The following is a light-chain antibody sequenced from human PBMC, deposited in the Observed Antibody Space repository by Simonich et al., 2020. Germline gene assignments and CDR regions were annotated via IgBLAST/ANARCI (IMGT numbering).Light chain of an antibody. Sequence: QSALTQPASVYGSPGQSITISCTGTSSDVGSYNLVSWYQQHPGKAPKLMIYEGSKRPSGVSNRFSGSKSGNTASLTVSGLQAEDEADYYCSSYAGSNLWVFGGGTKLTVL. V-gene: IGLV2-14*02. CDR2: EGS. J-gene: IGLJ3*02. CDR1: SSDVGSYNL. CDR3: SSYAGSNLWV.